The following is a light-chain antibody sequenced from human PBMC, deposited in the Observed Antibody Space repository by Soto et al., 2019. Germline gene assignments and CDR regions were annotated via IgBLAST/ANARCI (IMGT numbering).Light chain of an antibody. CDR1: QSVSSSF. J-gene: IGKJ4*01. CDR2: GAS. Sequence: EIVLTQSPGTLSLSPGERATLSCRASQSVSSSFLAWYQQKPGQAPRLLIYGASSRATGIPDRFSGSGSGTHFTLTISRLEPEDFAVYYCPQYDNSPLTFGGGTKVEVK. CDR3: PQYDNSPLT. V-gene: IGKV3-20*01.